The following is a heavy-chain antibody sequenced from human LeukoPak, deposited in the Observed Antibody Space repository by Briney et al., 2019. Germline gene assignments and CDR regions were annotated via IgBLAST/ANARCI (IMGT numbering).Heavy chain of an antibody. CDR3: AKEASRGSSFAYTPIEKPYYLDY. CDR1: GFTFRDYY. J-gene: IGHJ4*02. V-gene: IGHV3-11*04. D-gene: IGHD5-18*01. CDR2: ISLTGSTI. Sequence: PGGSLRLSCAASGFTFRDYYMSWIRQAPGKGLECVSYISLTGSTISYADSLKGRFTISRDNAKNSLYLQMNSLRAEDTAVYYCAKEASRGSSFAYTPIEKPYYLDYWGQGTLVTVSS.